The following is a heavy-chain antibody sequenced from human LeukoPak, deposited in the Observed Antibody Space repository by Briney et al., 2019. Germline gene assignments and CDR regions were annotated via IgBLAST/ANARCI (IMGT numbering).Heavy chain of an antibody. CDR2: ISRSSSTI. J-gene: IGHJ4*02. CDR3: ARGFGSGTVFDY. V-gene: IGHV3-48*02. Sequence: PGGSLRLSCAASEFTFSSYSMNWVRQAPGKGLEWVSYISRSSSTIYYADSVKGRFTISRDSAQNSLYLQMNSLRDEDTAVYYCARGFGSGTVFDYWGQGTLVTVSS. CDR1: EFTFSSYS. D-gene: IGHD3-10*01.